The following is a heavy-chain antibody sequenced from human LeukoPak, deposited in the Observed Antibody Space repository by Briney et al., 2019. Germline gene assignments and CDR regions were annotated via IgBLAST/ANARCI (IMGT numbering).Heavy chain of an antibody. CDR1: GYTFTDYH. J-gene: IGHJ3*02. CDR2: INPNSGGT. Sequence: ASVKVSCKASGYTFTDYHMHWVRQAPGQGLEWMGWINPNSGGTISAQKFQGRVTMTRDTSISTAYMELSRLTSDDTAVYYCATGKPLGTTASDAFDIWGQGTMVTVS. CDR3: ATGKPLGTTASDAFDI. V-gene: IGHV1-2*02. D-gene: IGHD1-7*01.